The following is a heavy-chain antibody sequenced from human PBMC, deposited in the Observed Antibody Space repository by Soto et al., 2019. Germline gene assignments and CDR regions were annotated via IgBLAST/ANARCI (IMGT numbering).Heavy chain of an antibody. J-gene: IGHJ4*02. CDR3: ARDKITGLFDY. Sequence: QVQLQQWGAGLLKPSETLSLTCAVYGGSFGGYYWTWIRQPPGTGLEWIGEINHSGSTNYNPSLKSRVTISVDTSKNQISLKLTSVTAADTAVYYCARDKITGLFDYWGQGTMVTVSS. D-gene: IGHD2-8*02. CDR1: GGSFGGYY. V-gene: IGHV4-34*01. CDR2: INHSGST.